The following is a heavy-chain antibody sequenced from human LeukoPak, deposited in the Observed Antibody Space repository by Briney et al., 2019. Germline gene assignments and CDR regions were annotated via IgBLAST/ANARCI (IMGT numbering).Heavy chain of an antibody. Sequence: GGSLRLSCAASGFTVSSNYMSWVRQAPGKGLEWVSVIYSSGSTYYADSVKGRFTISRDNSKNTLYLQMNSLRAEDTAVYYCARDPFSYYYDSSGYYSDFDYWGQGTLVTVSS. V-gene: IGHV3-66*01. CDR1: GFTVSSNY. CDR3: ARDPFSYYYDSSGYYSDFDY. CDR2: IYSSGST. D-gene: IGHD3-22*01. J-gene: IGHJ4*02.